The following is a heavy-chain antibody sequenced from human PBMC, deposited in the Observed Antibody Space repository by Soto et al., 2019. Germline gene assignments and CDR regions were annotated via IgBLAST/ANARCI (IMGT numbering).Heavy chain of an antibody. Sequence: PGVSLRLSLTSSGFTFGDYAMSWFRQSPGKGLEWVGFIRSKAYGGTTEYAASVKGRFTISRDDSKSIAYLQMNSLKTEDTAVYYCTAGKLYPSLDFDYWGQGTLVTVSS. V-gene: IGHV3-49*03. CDR2: IRSKAYGGTT. J-gene: IGHJ4*02. CDR1: GFTFGDYA. CDR3: TAGKLYPSLDFDY. D-gene: IGHD2-8*01.